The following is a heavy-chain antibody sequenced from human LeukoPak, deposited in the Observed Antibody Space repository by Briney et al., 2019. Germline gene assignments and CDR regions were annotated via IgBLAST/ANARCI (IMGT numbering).Heavy chain of an antibody. CDR3: ERDRLGNYDY. CDR1: GGSISSYY. J-gene: IGHJ4*02. D-gene: IGHD1-7*01. CDR2: IYYSGST. Sequence: SETLSLTRTVSGGSISSYYWSWIRQPPGKGLEWIGYIYYSGSTNYNPSLKSRVTISVDTSKNQFSLKLSSVTAADTAVYYCERDRLGNYDYWGQGTLVTVSS. V-gene: IGHV4-59*01.